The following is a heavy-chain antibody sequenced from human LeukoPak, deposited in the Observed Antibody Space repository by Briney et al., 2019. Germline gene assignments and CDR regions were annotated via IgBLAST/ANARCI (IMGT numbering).Heavy chain of an antibody. V-gene: IGHV3-30*02. J-gene: IGHJ4*02. CDR1: GFPFNNYA. CDR2: TQYDGIVK. CDR3: ATRDH. Sequence: GGSLRLSCAASGFPFNNYAMHWVRQAPGKGLEWVAFTQYDGIVKSYSDSVKGRFTISRDSSKNTLYLQMNSLRAEDTAIYYCATRDHWGQGTLVSVSS.